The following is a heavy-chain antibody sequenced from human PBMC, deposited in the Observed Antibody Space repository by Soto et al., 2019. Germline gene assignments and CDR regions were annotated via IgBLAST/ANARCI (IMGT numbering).Heavy chain of an antibody. J-gene: IGHJ4*02. CDR1: GFTLDDYA. Sequence: EVQLVESGGGLVQPGRSLRLSCAASGFTLDDYAMHWVRQAPGKGLEWVSGISWNSGSIGYADSVKGRFTISRDNAKNSLYLQMNSLRAEDTALYYCAKDAPSRAAAGTEADYFDYWGQGTLVTVSS. CDR3: AKDAPSRAAAGTEADYFDY. D-gene: IGHD6-13*01. CDR2: ISWNSGSI. V-gene: IGHV3-9*01.